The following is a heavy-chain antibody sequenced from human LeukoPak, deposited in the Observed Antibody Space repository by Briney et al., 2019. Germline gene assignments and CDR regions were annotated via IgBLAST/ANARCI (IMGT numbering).Heavy chain of an antibody. CDR2: ITSKSSYK. V-gene: IGHV3-21*01. Sequence: PGGSLRLSCSASGFTFSSYSMNWVRQAPGKGLEWVSSITSKSSYKYYADSVKGRFTISRDNAKNSLYLQMNSLRVEDTAVYYCARDPIAAAASRGDYWGQGTLVTVSS. D-gene: IGHD6-13*01. CDR3: ARDPIAAAASRGDY. CDR1: GFTFSSYS. J-gene: IGHJ4*02.